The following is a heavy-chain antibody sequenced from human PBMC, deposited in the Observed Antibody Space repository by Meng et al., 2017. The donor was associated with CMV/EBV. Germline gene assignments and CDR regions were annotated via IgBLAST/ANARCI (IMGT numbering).Heavy chain of an antibody. D-gene: IGHD6-19*01. J-gene: IGHJ4*02. CDR2: VNSNNDAT. CDR3: VRSSGWSLFDY. CDR1: GFTFSDYY. Sequence: QGRLVQPGAGMRKPGAPVKVSCTTSGFTFSDYYIPWVRQAPGQGLEWMGWVNSNNDATNYARKFQGRVSMTRGTSISTAHMELSRLMSDDTAVYYCVRSSGWSLFDYWGQGTLVTVSS. V-gene: IGHV1-2*02.